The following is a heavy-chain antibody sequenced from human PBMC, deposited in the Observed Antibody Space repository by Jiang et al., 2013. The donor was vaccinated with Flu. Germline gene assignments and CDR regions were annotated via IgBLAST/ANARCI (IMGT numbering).Heavy chain of an antibody. Sequence: EVKKPGASVKVSCKASGYTFTSYGISWVRQAPGQGLEWMGWISAYNGNTNYAQKLQGRVTMTTDTSTSTAYMELRSLRSDDTAVYYCAREGLVEMATINLDYWGQGTLVTVSS. CDR1: GYTFTSYG. CDR3: AREGLVEMATINLDY. D-gene: IGHD5-24*01. V-gene: IGHV1-18*01. CDR2: ISAYNGNT. J-gene: IGHJ4*02.